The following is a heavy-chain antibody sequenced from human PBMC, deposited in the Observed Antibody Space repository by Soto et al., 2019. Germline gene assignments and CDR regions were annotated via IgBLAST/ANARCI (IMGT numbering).Heavy chain of an antibody. J-gene: IGHJ5*02. CDR1: GGSISSYY. CDR3: AIAMATAAENWFDP. V-gene: IGHV4-59*01. CDR2: IYYTGTT. D-gene: IGHD6-13*01. Sequence: PSETLSLTCTVSGGSISSYYWNWIRQPPGEGLEWIGYIYYTGTTSYNPSLKSRVTIPVDTSKNQFSLKLNSVTAADTAVYYCAIAMATAAENWFDPWGQGTLVTVSS.